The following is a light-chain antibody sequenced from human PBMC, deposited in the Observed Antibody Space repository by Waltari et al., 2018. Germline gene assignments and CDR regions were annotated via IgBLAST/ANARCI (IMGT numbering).Light chain of an antibody. V-gene: IGLV4-69*01. Sequence: QLVLTQSPSASASLGASVKLTCTLSSGHSSYTIAWHQQQPEKDPRYLMKVNSDGSHSKGDGIPDPFSGSSSGAERYLTISSLQSEDEADYYCQTWGTGIHVVFGGGTKLTVL. CDR1: SGHSSYT. CDR3: QTWGTGIHVV. J-gene: IGLJ2*01. CDR2: VNSDGSH.